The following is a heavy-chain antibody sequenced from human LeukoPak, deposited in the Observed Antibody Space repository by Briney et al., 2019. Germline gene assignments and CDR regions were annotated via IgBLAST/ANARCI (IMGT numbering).Heavy chain of an antibody. V-gene: IGHV1-69*04. CDR3: ARAPIVPDAFDI. CDR1: GGTFSSYA. Sequence: GASVKVSCKASGGTFSSYAISWVRQAPGQGLEWMGRIIPILGIANYAQKFQGRVTITADESTSTAYMELSSLRSEDTAVYYCARAPIVPDAFDIWGQGTMVTVSS. D-gene: IGHD2/OR15-2a*01. J-gene: IGHJ3*02. CDR2: IIPILGIA.